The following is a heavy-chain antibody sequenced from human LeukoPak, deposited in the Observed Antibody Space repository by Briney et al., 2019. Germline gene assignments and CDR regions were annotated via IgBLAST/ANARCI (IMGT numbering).Heavy chain of an antibody. D-gene: IGHD6-13*01. V-gene: IGHV3-23*01. CDR2: ISDNGGTT. CDR1: GFPFSSYA. J-gene: IGHJ4*02. Sequence: GGSLRLSCAASGFPFSSYAMSWVRQAPGKGLEWVSAISDNGGTTTYADSLRGRFTISRDNSKNTLYMQMNSLRVEDTAVYYCAKGDSSLNYYFDSWGQGTLVTVSS. CDR3: AKGDSSLNYYFDS.